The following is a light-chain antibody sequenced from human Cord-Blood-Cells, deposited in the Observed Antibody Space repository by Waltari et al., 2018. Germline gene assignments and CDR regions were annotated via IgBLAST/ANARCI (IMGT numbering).Light chain of an antibody. CDR2: WAS. Sequence: DIVMTQSPDSLAVSLGERATINCTSSKSVLYSSNNKNYLAWYQQKPGQPPKLLIYWASTRESGVPDRCSGSGYGTDVTLTISSLQAEDVAVYYCQQYYSTPYSFGQGTKLEIK. J-gene: IGKJ2*03. V-gene: IGKV4-1*01. CDR3: QQYYSTPYS. CDR1: KSVLYSSNNKNY.